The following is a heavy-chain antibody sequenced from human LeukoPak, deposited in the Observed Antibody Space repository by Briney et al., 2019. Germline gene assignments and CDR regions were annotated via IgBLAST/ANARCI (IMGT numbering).Heavy chain of an antibody. Sequence: SETLSLTCTVSGGSISSYYWGWFRQPPGKGLEWIGSISYSGSTYFNPSLKSRVTVSLETSKNKFSLKLNSVTAADTAVYYCARTIQYFDWFFDFWGQGSLVPVSP. CDR2: ISYSGST. V-gene: IGHV4-39*01. CDR1: GGSISSYY. D-gene: IGHD3-9*01. CDR3: ARTIQYFDWFFDF. J-gene: IGHJ4*02.